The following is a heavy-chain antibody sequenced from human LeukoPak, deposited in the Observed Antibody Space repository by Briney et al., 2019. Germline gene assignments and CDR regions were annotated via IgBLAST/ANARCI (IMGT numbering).Heavy chain of an antibody. V-gene: IGHV4-34*01. CDR1: GGSFGDHF. D-gene: IGHD6-13*01. Sequence: PSETLSLTCGLNGGSFGDHFWGWFRQSPGKGLEWIGEVNQRGTINSNPSLKSRVAISVETSKNQFSLKLSSVTAADTAVYYCARGVAAAANFDYWGQGTLVTLSS. CDR3: ARGVAAAANFDY. J-gene: IGHJ4*02. CDR2: VNQRGTI.